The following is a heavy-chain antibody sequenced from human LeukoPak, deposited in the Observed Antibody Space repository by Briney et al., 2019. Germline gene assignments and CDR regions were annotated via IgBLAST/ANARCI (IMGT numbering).Heavy chain of an antibody. J-gene: IGHJ4*02. D-gene: IGHD5-24*01. V-gene: IGHV4-61*10. CDR1: GGSISSGTDY. Sequence: PSETLSLTCTVSGGSISSGTDYWSWIRQPVGKGLEWVGLIYISGRTNYDPSLKSRVTISVDTSKNQFSLKLSSVTAADTAVYYCAGSRDGYNYVWGQGTPVTVSS. CDR2: IYISGRT. CDR3: AGSRDGYNYV.